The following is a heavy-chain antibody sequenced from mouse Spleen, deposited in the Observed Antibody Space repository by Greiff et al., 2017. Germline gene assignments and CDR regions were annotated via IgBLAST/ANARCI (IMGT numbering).Heavy chain of an antibody. CDR2: ISDGGSYT. J-gene: IGHJ3*01. V-gene: IGHV5-4*02. CDR3: ARDLYRVFAY. CDR1: GFTFSDYY. Sequence: EVMLVESGGGLVKPGGSLKLSCAASGFTFSDYYMYWVRQTPEKRLEWVATISDGGSYTYYPDSVKGRFTISRDNAKNNLYLQMSSLKSEDTAMYYCARDLYRVFAYWGQGTLVTVSA. D-gene: IGHD2-14*01.